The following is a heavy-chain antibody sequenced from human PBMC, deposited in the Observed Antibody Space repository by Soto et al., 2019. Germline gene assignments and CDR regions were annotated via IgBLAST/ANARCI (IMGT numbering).Heavy chain of an antibody. CDR3: ARDGGGDSYFDY. CDR2: IWYDGSNK. J-gene: IGHJ4*02. D-gene: IGHD3-16*01. CDR1: GFTFSSYG. V-gene: IGHV3-33*01. Sequence: PGGSLRLSCAASGFTFSSYGMHWVRQAPGKGLEWVAVIWYDGSNKYYADSVKGRFTISRDNSKNTLYLQTNSLRAEDTAVYYCARDGGGDSYFDYWGQGTLVTVSS.